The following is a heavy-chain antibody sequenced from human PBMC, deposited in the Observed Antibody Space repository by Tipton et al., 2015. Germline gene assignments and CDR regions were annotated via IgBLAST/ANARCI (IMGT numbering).Heavy chain of an antibody. D-gene: IGHD2-15*01. Sequence: QSGPEVKKPGSSVKVSCKTSGGIFSSYGITWVRQAPEQGLEWMGGIIPMSGITNYAQKFQGRVAITADKSTRTAYMELSRLRSEDTAVYYCARDRACSGGSCYFWFDRWGQGTLVSVSP. CDR2: IIPMSGIT. J-gene: IGHJ5*02. CDR3: ARDRACSGGSCYFWFDR. CDR1: GGIFSSYG. V-gene: IGHV1-69*17.